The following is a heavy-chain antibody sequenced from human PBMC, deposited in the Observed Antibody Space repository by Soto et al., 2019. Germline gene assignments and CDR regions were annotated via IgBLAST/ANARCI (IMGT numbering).Heavy chain of an antibody. J-gene: IGHJ4*02. CDR2: IYWNNDK. D-gene: IGHD3-16*02. CDR1: GFSLSTTGMG. CDR3: AHRRKIYYSVWGDYRNECFDY. Sequence: QITLKESGPPLVKPTQTLTLTCTFSGFSLSTTGMGVGWIRQPPGKALEWLALIYWNNDKRYSPCLKSRLNITRDTSKNQVVLTVTNMDPVDTATHYCAHRRKIYYSVWGDYRNECFDYWGQGSLVTVSS. V-gene: IGHV2-5*01.